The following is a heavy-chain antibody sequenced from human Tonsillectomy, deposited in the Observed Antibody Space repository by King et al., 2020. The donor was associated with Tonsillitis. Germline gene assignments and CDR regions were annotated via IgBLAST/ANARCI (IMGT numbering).Heavy chain of an antibody. D-gene: IGHD2-15*01. J-gene: IGHJ6*02. CDR3: AREGRHPYSDAEDV. Sequence: VQLQESGPGLVKPSETLSLTCTVSGDSIRTYYWSWIRQPPGKGLEWIGYIYYSGSTNYNPSLKSRVTISVDTSKNQFSLKLSSVTAADTAVYYCAREGRHPYSDAEDVWGPGTTVTVTS. CDR1: GDSIRTYY. CDR2: IYYSGST. V-gene: IGHV4-59*12.